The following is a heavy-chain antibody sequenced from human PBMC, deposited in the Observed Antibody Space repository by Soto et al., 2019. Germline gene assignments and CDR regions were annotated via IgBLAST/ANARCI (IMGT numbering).Heavy chain of an antibody. V-gene: IGHV4-31*03. CDR1: GGSISSGGYY. J-gene: IGHJ5*02. D-gene: IGHD3-22*01. CDR3: ARGLYYYDSSDYYNWFDP. Sequence: PSETLSLTCTVSGGSISSGGYYWSWIRQHPGKGLEWIGYIYYSGSTYYNPSLKSRVTISVDTSKNQFSLKLSSVTAADTAVYYCARGLYYYDSSDYYNWFDPWGQGTLVTVSS. CDR2: IYYSGST.